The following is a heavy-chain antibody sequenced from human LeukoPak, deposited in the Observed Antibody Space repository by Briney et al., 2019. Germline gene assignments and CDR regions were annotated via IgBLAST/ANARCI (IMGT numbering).Heavy chain of an antibody. J-gene: IGHJ4*02. CDR3: ARHLRTTFDY. CDR1: GYTFTSND. D-gene: IGHD4-11*01. V-gene: IGHV1-8*03. CDR2: INPNSGDS. Sequence: ASVKVSCKASGYTFTSNDINWVRQAPGQGPEWMGWINPNSGDSGYAQKFRGRVTITRDTSISTAYMELSSLRSEDTAVYYCARHLRTTFDYWGQGTLVTVSS.